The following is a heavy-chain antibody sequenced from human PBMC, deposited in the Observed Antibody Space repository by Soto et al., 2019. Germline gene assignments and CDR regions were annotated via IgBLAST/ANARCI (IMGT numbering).Heavy chain of an antibody. J-gene: IGHJ6*02. D-gene: IGHD2-2*01. CDR3: AKDYAPDIVVVPAAMRAWYNGMDV. V-gene: IGHV3-23*01. CDR1: GFTFETTA. Sequence: GGSLRLSCEASGFTFETTALSWVRQAPGKGLEWVATISGTGLSKYYADSMKSRFIISRDNSKNTLYLQMNSLRAEDTAVYYCAKDYAPDIVVVPAAMRAWYNGMDVWGQGTTVTVSS. CDR2: ISGTGLSK.